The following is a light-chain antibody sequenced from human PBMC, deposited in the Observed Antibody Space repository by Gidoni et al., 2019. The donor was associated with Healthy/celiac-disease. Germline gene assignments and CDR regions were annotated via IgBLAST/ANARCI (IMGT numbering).Light chain of an antibody. V-gene: IGLV1-40*01. Sequence: QSVLTPPPSVSGAPGQRVTISCTGSSSNIVAGYDVHWYQQLPGTAPKPLIYGNSNRPSGVPDRFSGSKSGTSASLAITVLQAEDEADYYCQSYDSSLMGVFGGGTKLTVL. CDR2: GNS. CDR1: SSNIVAGYD. CDR3: QSYDSSLMGV. J-gene: IGLJ2*01.